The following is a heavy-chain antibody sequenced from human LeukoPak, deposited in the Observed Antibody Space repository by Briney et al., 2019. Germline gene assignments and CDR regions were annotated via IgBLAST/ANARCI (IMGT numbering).Heavy chain of an antibody. Sequence: SEILSLTCTVSYESISSSSHYWGWIRRPPGKGLEWIGSIDSGRNIHSNPSLDGRDTITVDTSKNQVSLKLSSVTAADTAVYYCARTKYYFDSSDYFFFDPWGQGILVIVSS. J-gene: IGHJ5*02. CDR2: IDSGRNI. D-gene: IGHD3-22*01. CDR1: YESISSSSHY. V-gene: IGHV4-39*01. CDR3: ARTKYYFDSSDYFFFDP.